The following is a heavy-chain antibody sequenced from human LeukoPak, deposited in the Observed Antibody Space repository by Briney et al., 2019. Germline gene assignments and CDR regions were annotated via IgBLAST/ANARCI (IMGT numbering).Heavy chain of an antibody. Sequence: GGSLRLSCAASGFTFSNFAMTWVRQAPGKGLEWVSSIVGSSSTYYADSLEDRFTISRDNAKNSLYLQMNSLRAEDTGVYYCARIGAGSSRDYWGRGTVVSVSS. V-gene: IGHV3-21*01. CDR3: ARIGAGSSRDY. CDR2: IVGSSST. J-gene: IGHJ4*02. CDR1: GFTFSNFA. D-gene: IGHD6-13*01.